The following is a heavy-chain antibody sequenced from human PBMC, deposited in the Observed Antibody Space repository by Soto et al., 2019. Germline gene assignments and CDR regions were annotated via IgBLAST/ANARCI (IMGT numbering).Heavy chain of an antibody. V-gene: IGHV1-18*01. CDR2: ISPYNDHT. CDR1: GYTFIRYG. Sequence: QVQLAQSTGEVKKPGASVRVSCKATGYTFIRYGIAWVRQAPGQGVEWMGWISPYNDHTVYAQKFQGRVTMTADTYTRTVYMNLRGLKSDDTAVYYCARGGYYDNSWGKLSHYGLDVWGQGNSVSVSS. CDR3: ARGGYYDNSWGKLSHYGLDV. J-gene: IGHJ6*02. D-gene: IGHD3-16*01.